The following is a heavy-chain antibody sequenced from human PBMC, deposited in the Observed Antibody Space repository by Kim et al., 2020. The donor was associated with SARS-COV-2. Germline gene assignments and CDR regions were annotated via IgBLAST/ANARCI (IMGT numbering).Heavy chain of an antibody. V-gene: IGHV1-18*04. CDR3: ARDRYDSSGYSFLDDAFDI. CDR1: GYTFTSYG. Sequence: ASVKVSCKASGYTFTSYGISWVRQAPGQGLEWMGWISAYNGNTNYAQKLQGRVTMTTDTSTSTAYMELRSLRSDDTAVYYCARDRYDSSGYSFLDDAFDIWGQGTMVTVSS. CDR2: ISAYNGNT. D-gene: IGHD3-22*01. J-gene: IGHJ3*02.